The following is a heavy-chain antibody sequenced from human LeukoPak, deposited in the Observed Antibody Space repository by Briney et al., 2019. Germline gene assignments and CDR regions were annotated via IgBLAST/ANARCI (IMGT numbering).Heavy chain of an antibody. CDR1: GFTFSSYA. CDR3: AKDGEGYCSGGSCYFDFYFDY. CDR2: VSGSGGTT. Sequence: GGSLRLSCAASGFTFSSYAMSWVRQAPGKGLEWVSTVSGSGGTTYYADSVKGRFTISRDNSKNTLYLQMNSLRAEDTAVYYCAKDGEGYCSGGSCYFDFYFDYWGQGTLVTVSS. J-gene: IGHJ4*02. D-gene: IGHD2-15*01. V-gene: IGHV3-23*01.